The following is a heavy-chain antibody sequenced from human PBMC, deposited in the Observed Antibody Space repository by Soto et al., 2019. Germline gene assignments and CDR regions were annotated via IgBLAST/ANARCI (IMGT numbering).Heavy chain of an antibody. D-gene: IGHD5-12*01. CDR2: MNPNSGNT. CDR1: GYTFTSYD. Sequence: ASVKVSCKASGYTFTSYDINWVRQATGQGLEWMGWMNPNSGNTGYAQKFQGRVTMTRSTSISTAYMELSSLRSEDTAVYYCARGPATISAFDIWGQGTMVTVSS. J-gene: IGHJ3*02. CDR3: ARGPATISAFDI. V-gene: IGHV1-8*01.